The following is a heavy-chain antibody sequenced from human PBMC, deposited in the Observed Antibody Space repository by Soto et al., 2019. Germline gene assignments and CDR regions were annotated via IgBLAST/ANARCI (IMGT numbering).Heavy chain of an antibody. D-gene: IGHD3-10*01. J-gene: IGHJ6*03. Sequence: SVPVSCKASCYSYTRYGISWVRQAPGQGLEWMGWISAYNGNTNYAQKLQGRVTMTTDTSTSTAYMELRSLRSDDTAVYYCARDHYGSGSYPAYYYYYYMDVWGKGTTVTVSS. CDR3: ARDHYGSGSYPAYYYYYYMDV. V-gene: IGHV1-18*01. CDR1: CYSYTRYG. CDR2: ISAYNGNT.